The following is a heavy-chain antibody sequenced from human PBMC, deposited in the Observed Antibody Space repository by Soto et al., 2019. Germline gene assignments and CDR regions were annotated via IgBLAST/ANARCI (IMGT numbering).Heavy chain of an antibody. D-gene: IGHD4-17*01. CDR1: GFTFSSYA. J-gene: IGHJ2*01. Sequence: QVQLVESGGGVVQPGRSLRLSCAASGFTFSSYAMHWVRQAPGKGLEWVAVISYDGSNKYYADSVKGRFTISRDNSKNTLYLKMNSLGAEDTAVYYCAREYGGGGDYGIYWYFDLWGRGTLVTVSS. CDR3: AREYGGGGDYGIYWYFDL. CDR2: ISYDGSNK. V-gene: IGHV3-30-3*01.